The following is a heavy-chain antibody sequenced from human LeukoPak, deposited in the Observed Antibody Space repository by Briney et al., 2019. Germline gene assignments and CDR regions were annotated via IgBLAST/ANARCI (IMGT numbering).Heavy chain of an antibody. J-gene: IGHJ3*02. CDR2: ITTDGSST. CDR3: ARGASSGNLKDAFDI. V-gene: IGHV3-74*01. Sequence: GGSLRLSCAASGFTFSDCWMHWVRQRPGEGLEYVSRITTDGSSTTYADSVEGRFTVSRDNAKNTLYLQMNSLRAEDTAVYYCARGASSGNLKDAFDIWGQGTMVTVAS. D-gene: IGHD3-22*01. CDR1: GFTFSDCW.